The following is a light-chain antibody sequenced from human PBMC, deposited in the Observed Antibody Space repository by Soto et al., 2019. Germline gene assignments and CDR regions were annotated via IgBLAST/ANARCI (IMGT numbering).Light chain of an antibody. Sequence: DIVMTEAPDSLAVSLGERATINCKSSQSVLYSSNNKNYLAWYQQRPGQPPKLLIYWASTRESGVPDRFSGRGSGTDFTFTITSLQAEDVAVYYCQQYESTPHTFGNGTKLEI. V-gene: IGKV4-1*01. CDR1: QSVLYSSNNKNY. CDR2: WAS. J-gene: IGKJ2*01. CDR3: QQYESTPHT.